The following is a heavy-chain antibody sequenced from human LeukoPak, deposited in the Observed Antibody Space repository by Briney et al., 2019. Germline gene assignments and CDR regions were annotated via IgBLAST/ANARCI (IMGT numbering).Heavy chain of an antibody. Sequence: SQTLSLTCAVSGGSLSGGDYYWGWIRQPPGKGLEWIGYIYYSGSTYYNPSLKSRVTISVDTSKNQFSLKLSSVTAADTAVYYCAREGYCDYAHWYFDLWGRGTLVTVSS. D-gene: IGHD4-17*01. V-gene: IGHV4-30-4*01. J-gene: IGHJ2*01. CDR2: IYYSGST. CDR1: GGSLSGGDYY. CDR3: AREGYCDYAHWYFDL.